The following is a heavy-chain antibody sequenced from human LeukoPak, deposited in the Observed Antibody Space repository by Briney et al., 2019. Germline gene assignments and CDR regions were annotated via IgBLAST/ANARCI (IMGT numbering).Heavy chain of an antibody. CDR2: ISSSGSTI. D-gene: IGHD3-10*01. CDR1: GFTFSSYE. CDR3: TMRGFWQSYYYYMDV. V-gene: IGHV3-48*03. Sequence: GGSLRLSCAASGFTFSSYEMNWVRQAPGRGLEWVSYISSSGSTIYYADSVKGRFTISRDNAKNSLYLQMNSLRAEDTAVYYCTMRGFWQSYYYYMDVWGQGTTVTVSS. J-gene: IGHJ6*03.